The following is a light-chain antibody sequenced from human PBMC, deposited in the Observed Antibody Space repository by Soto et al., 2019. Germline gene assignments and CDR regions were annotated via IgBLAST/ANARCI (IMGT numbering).Light chain of an antibody. Sequence: EIVMTQSPATLSVSPGERATLSCRASQSVSTHLAWYQHKPGQAPRLLMYGASTRDTGVPARFSGSGSGTEVTLTIRSRQAEDFAVYYCQQYDSWPRTFGQGTKVEIK. CDR1: QSVSTH. CDR3: QQYDSWPRT. J-gene: IGKJ1*01. V-gene: IGKV3-15*01. CDR2: GAS.